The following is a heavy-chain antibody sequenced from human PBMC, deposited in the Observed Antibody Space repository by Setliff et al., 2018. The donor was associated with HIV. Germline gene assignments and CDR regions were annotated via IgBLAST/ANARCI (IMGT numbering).Heavy chain of an antibody. CDR1: GDSITRGRYY. D-gene: IGHD6-13*01. V-gene: IGHV4-39*07. J-gene: IGHJ4*02. CDR2: IYHSGST. CDR3: ARDGGRAGYSSSSDQ. Sequence: SETLSLTCAVSGDSITRGRYYWSWIRQFAGKGLEWIGTIYHSGSTYYSPSLMSRVTISVDTSKNQISLKLNSVTAADTAVCYCARDGGRAGYSSSSDQWGQGTLVTVSS.